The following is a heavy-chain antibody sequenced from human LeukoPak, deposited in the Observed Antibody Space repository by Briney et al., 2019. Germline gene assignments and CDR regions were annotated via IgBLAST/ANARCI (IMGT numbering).Heavy chain of an antibody. V-gene: IGHV4-4*07. Sequence: PSETLSLTCTVSGGSITNYYWSWIRQPAGEGLEWIGRISTSGSTNYNPSLKSRVTMSVDTSNNHFSLKLRSVTAADTAVYYCARERGYTYGLCDYWGQGTLVTVSS. J-gene: IGHJ4*02. CDR2: ISTSGST. CDR1: GGSITNYY. CDR3: ARERGYTYGLCDY. D-gene: IGHD5-18*01.